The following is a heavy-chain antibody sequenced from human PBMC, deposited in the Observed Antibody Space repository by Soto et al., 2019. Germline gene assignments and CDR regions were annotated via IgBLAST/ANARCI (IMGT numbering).Heavy chain of an antibody. CDR2: ISYDGDNE. J-gene: IGHJ6*01. CDR3: VKGHLKLRSRYNYYIMDV. CDR1: GFSFRTYA. D-gene: IGHD4-17*01. Sequence: QVQLVESGGRVVQPGRSLRLSCVASGFSFRTYAMHWVRQAPGKGLEWVAVISYDGDNEYYGDSVKGRFTVSRDNSKSTLFLKRRSLNQEDTAVYWCVKGHLKLRSRYNYYIMDVWGQGTTVTVSS. V-gene: IGHV3-30*18.